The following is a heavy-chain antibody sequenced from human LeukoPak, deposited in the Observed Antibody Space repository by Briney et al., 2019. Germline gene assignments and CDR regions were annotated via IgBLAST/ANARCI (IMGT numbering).Heavy chain of an antibody. D-gene: IGHD2-2*01. V-gene: IGHV6-1*01. CDR3: ARVTSTAPFTYHYYMDV. CDR1: GDSVSSNSAA. CDR2: TYYRSKWYN. Sequence: SQTLSLTCAISGDSVSSNSAAWNWIRQSPSRGLEWLGRTYYRSKWYNDYAVSVKSRITINPDTSKNQFSLQLNSVAPEDTAVYYCARVTSTAPFTYHYYMDVWGKGTTVTVSS. J-gene: IGHJ6*03.